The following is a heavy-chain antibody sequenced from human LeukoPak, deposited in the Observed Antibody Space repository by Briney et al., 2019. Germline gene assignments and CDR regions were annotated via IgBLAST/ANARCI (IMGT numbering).Heavy chain of an antibody. V-gene: IGHV1-2*02. CDR3: ARGDYDYVWGSYRYHAFDI. CDR1: GYTVTGYY. J-gene: IGHJ3*02. Sequence: ASVKVSCKASGYTVTGYYMHWVRQAPGQGLEWMGWINPNSGGTNYAQKFQGRVTMTRDTSISTAYMELSRLRSDDTAVYYCARGDYDYVWGSYRYHAFDIWGQGTMVTVSS. D-gene: IGHD3-16*02. CDR2: INPNSGGT.